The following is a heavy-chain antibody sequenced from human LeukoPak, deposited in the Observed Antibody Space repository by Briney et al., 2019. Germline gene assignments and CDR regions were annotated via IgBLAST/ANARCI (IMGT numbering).Heavy chain of an antibody. CDR3: ARDQEGIAAASRDYGMDV. CDR1: GFTFSDYY. CDR2: ISSSGSTI. J-gene: IGHJ6*02. Sequence: PGGSLRLSCAASGFTFSDYYMSWIRQAPEKGLEWVSYISSSGSTIYYADSVKGRFTISRDNAKNSLYLQMNSLRAEDTAVYYCARDQEGIAAASRDYGMDVWGQGTTVTVSS. D-gene: IGHD6-13*01. V-gene: IGHV3-11*01.